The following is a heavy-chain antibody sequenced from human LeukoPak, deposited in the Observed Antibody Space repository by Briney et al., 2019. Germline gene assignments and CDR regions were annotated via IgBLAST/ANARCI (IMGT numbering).Heavy chain of an antibody. J-gene: IGHJ5*02. CDR3: AREFILAVAGFDP. D-gene: IGHD6-19*01. V-gene: IGHV3-21*01. Sequence: GGSLRLFCAVSGFPLSSYSINCVRQAPGKGLEWVSSISCRSSYIYYADSVRGRFTISRDIAKHSLYLQMNSLRAEDTAGYYCAREFILAVAGFDPWGEGTLVTVSS. CDR1: GFPLSSYS. CDR2: ISCRSSYI.